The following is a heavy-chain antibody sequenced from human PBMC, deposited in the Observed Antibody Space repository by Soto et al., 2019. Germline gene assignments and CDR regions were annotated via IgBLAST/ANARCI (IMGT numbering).Heavy chain of an antibody. V-gene: IGHV1-2*04. CDR3: ARGVGTSWFDP. J-gene: IGHJ5*02. CDR2: LNSRSGAT. Sequence: QVQLVQSGAEVEKPGASVKVSCKTSGYTFSDHYIHWVRQAPGQGLEWIGWLNSRSGATNYAQKFRGWVTMNGDTSIITAYMELSSLKSADTAVYYCARGVGTSWFDPWGQGSLVTVSS. D-gene: IGHD2-2*01. CDR1: GYTFSDHY.